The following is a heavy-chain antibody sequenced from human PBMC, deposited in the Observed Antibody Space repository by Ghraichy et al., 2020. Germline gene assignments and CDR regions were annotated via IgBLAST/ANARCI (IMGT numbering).Heavy chain of an antibody. J-gene: IGHJ5*02. CDR2: ISGSGGST. V-gene: IGHV3-23*01. CDR3: AKDPAGWFDP. D-gene: IGHD3-10*01. CDR1: GFTFSSYA. Sequence: LSLTCAASGFTFSSYAMSWVRQAPGKGLEWVSAISGSGGSTYYADSVKGRFTISRDNSKNTLYLQMNSLRAEDTAVYYCAKDPAGWFDPWGQGTLVTVSS.